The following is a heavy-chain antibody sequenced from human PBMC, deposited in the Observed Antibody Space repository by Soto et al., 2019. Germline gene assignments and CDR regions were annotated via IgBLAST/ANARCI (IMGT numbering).Heavy chain of an antibody. V-gene: IGHV1-18*01. D-gene: IGHD3-10*01. J-gene: IGHJ4*02. CDR1: GNTLTSFG. Sequence: QVQLVQSGAEVKKPGASVKVSCKASGNTLTSFGISWLGQALGQGLEWMGWISAYNGNTNYAQKLQGRVTMTTDTSTSTAYMEVRSLRSDDTAVYYCARDPGTRSDYWGQGTLVTVSS. CDR2: ISAYNGNT. CDR3: ARDPGTRSDY.